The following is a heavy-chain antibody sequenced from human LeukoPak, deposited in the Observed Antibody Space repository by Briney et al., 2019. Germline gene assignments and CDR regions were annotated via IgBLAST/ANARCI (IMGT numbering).Heavy chain of an antibody. CDR3: ARVEAYNSSWYSGVDS. CDR2: INAGNGNT. V-gene: IGHV1-3*01. J-gene: IGHJ4*02. D-gene: IGHD6-13*01. Sequence: ASVKVSCKASGYTFTSYAMHWVRQAPGQRLEWMGWINAGNGNTKYSQKFQGRVTITRDTSASTAYMELSSLRSEDTAVYYCARVEAYNSSWYSGVDSWGRGTLVTVSS. CDR1: GYTFTSYA.